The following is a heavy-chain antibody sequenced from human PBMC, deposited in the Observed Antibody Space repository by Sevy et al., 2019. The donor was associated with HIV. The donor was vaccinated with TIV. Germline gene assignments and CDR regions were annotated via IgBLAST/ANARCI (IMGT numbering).Heavy chain of an antibody. D-gene: IGHD1-26*01. V-gene: IGHV3-49*04. CDR3: TRWSGSQSIFDY. CDR1: GFTFGGYA. J-gene: IGHJ4*02. Sequence: GGSLRLSCTASGFTFGGYAMSWVRQAPGKGLEWISFIKSKRYGGTTGNAASVKGRFTISRDDSKSIAYLQMNNLKTEDTAVYYCTRWSGSQSIFDYWGQGTLVTVSS. CDR2: IKSKRYGGTT.